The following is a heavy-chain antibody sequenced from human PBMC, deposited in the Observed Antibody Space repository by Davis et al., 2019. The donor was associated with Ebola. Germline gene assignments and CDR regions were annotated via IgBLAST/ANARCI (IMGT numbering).Heavy chain of an antibody. Sequence: MPSETLSLTCTVSGSSVSSGGYYWNWIRQPPGKGLVWIGYIFYIGSTDHSPSLRDRVTISLDTSKNQFSLRLSSVTAADTAVYDCARSHSDWLLPFDYWGQGTLATVSS. D-gene: IGHD3-9*01. CDR1: GSSVSSGGYY. CDR3: ARSHSDWLLPFDY. V-gene: IGHV4-61*08. CDR2: IFYIGST. J-gene: IGHJ4*02.